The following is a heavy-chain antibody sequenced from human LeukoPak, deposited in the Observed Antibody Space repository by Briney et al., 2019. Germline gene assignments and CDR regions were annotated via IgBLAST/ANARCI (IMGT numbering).Heavy chain of an antibody. V-gene: IGHV3-7*01. D-gene: IGHD4-23*01. J-gene: IGHJ4*02. Sequence: GGSLRLSCAASGFTFSSYWMNWVRQAPGKGLDWVANIKQDGSETYYVDSVKGRFTISRDNAKNSLYLQMNSLRAEDTAVFYCARLRWEQTGYSSDYWGQGTLVTVSS. CDR2: IKQDGSET. CDR3: ARLRWEQTGYSSDY. CDR1: GFTFSSYW.